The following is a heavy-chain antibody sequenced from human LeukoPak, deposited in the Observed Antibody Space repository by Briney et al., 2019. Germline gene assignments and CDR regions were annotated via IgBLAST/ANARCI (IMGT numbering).Heavy chain of an antibody. Sequence: ASVKVSCKASGYTFTGYYMHWVRQAPGQGLEWMGWINPNSGGTNYAQKFQGRVTMTRDTSISTAYMELSSLRSEDTAVYYCARARTMVRGVDVYYYYMDVWGKGTTVTVSS. D-gene: IGHD3-10*01. CDR2: INPNSGGT. V-gene: IGHV1-2*02. CDR3: ARARTMVRGVDVYYYYMDV. J-gene: IGHJ6*03. CDR1: GYTFTGYY.